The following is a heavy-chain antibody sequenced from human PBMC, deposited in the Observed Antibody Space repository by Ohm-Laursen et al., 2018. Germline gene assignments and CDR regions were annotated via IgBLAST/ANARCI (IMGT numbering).Heavy chain of an antibody. CDR3: AKGGSGNNYYYYGMDV. Sequence: SLRLSCAASGFTVSSNYMSWVRQAPGKGLEWVSVIYSGGSTYYADSVKGRFTISRDNSKNTLYLQMNSLRAEDTAVYYCAKGGSGNNYYYYGMDVWGQGTTVTVSS. J-gene: IGHJ6*02. CDR2: IYSGGST. CDR1: GFTVSSNY. V-gene: IGHV3-66*01. D-gene: IGHD1-26*01.